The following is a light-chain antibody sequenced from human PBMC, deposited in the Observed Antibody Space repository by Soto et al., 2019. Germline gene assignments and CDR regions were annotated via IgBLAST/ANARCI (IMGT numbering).Light chain of an antibody. CDR1: QGLSSY. V-gene: IGKV1-12*01. CDR3: QQTYSTFIT. Sequence: DIQMTQSPSSVSASVGDRVTITCRASQGLSSYLAWYQQKPGKAPKLLIYAASNLQSGVPSRFSGSGSGTDFTLTISSLQPEDFATYYCQQTYSTFITFGQGTRLEIK. J-gene: IGKJ5*01. CDR2: AAS.